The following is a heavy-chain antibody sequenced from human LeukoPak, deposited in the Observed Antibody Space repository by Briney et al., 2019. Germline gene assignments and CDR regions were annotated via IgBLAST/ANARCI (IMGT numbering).Heavy chain of an antibody. V-gene: IGHV4-31*03. J-gene: IGHJ4*02. CDR2: IYYSGST. CDR1: GGSISSGGYY. CDR3: ALYSSSWYYFDY. Sequence: SQTLSLTCTVSGGSISSGGYYWSWIRQHPGKGLEWIGYIYYSGSTYYNPSLKSRVTISVDTSKNQFSLKLSSVTAADTAVYYCALYSSSWYYFDYWGQGTLVTVSS. D-gene: IGHD6-13*01.